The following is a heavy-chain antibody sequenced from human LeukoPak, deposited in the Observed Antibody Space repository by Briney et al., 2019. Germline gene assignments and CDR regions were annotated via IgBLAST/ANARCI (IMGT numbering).Heavy chain of an antibody. J-gene: IGHJ4*02. Sequence: SVKVSCKASGGTFSSYAISWVRQAPGQGLEWMGGIIPIFGTANYAQKFQGRVTITTDESTSTAYMELSSLRSEDTAVYYCARRGYYDSSGYSDYWGQGTLVTVSS. CDR3: ARRGYYDSSGYSDY. D-gene: IGHD3-22*01. CDR1: GGTFSSYA. V-gene: IGHV1-69*05. CDR2: IIPIFGTA.